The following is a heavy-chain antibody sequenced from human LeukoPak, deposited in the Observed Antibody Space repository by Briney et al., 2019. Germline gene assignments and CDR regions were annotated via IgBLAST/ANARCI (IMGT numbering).Heavy chain of an antibody. Sequence: ASVKVSCKASGYTFTGYYVHWVRQAPGQGLEWMGWINPNSGGTNYAQKFQGWVTMTRDTSISTAYMELSRLRSDDTAVYYCARARGDSSSWYWFDPWGQGTLVTVSS. V-gene: IGHV1-2*04. CDR2: INPNSGGT. CDR3: ARARGDSSSWYWFDP. CDR1: GYTFTGYY. D-gene: IGHD6-13*01. J-gene: IGHJ5*02.